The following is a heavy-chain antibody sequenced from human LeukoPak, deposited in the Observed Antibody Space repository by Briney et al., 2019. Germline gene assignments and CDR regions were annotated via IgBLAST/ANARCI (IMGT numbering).Heavy chain of an antibody. V-gene: IGHV4-4*07. CDR2: IYTSGST. CDR3: ARGGVVTAIDWFDP. CDR1: GGSISSYH. D-gene: IGHD2-21*02. J-gene: IGHJ5*02. Sequence: SETLSLTCTVSGGSISSYHWSWIRQPAGKGLEWIGRIYTSGSTNYNPSLKSRVTMSVDTSKNQFSLKLSSVTAADTAVYYCARGGVVTAIDWFDPWGQGTLVTVSS.